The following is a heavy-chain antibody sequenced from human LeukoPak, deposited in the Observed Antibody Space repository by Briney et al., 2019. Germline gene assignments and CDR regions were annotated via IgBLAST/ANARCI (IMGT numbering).Heavy chain of an antibody. J-gene: IGHJ4*02. D-gene: IGHD5-12*01. V-gene: IGHV3-11*01. CDR2: ISSRSSTI. CDR1: GFTFSDHY. Sequence: RLGGSLRLSCAASGFTFSDHYMSWIRQAPGKGLEWVSYISSRSSTIYYANSVKGRFTISRDNAKKSLYLQMNSLRAEDTAVYYCARAMKTWLVATFDYWGQGTLVTVSS. CDR3: ARAMKTWLVATFDY.